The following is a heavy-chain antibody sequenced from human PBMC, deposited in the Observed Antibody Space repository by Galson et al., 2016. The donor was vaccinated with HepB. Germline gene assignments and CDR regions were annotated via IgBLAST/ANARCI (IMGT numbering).Heavy chain of an antibody. CDR2: ISSSSSTI. CDR3: ASDPWVDY. J-gene: IGHJ4*02. CDR1: GFTFNTYS. Sequence: SLRLSCAASGFTFNTYSMNWVRQAPGKGLEWVSHISSSSSTIKYADSVKGRFTISRDNAKNSLSLQMNSLRDEDTAAYYCASDPWVDYWGQGTLVTVSS. V-gene: IGHV3-48*02. D-gene: IGHD1-26*01.